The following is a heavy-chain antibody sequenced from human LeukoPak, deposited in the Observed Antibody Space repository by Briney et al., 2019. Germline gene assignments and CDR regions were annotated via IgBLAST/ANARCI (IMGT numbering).Heavy chain of an antibody. CDR3: ASGVVVPPKNYYYMDV. V-gene: IGHV4-39*01. CDR1: GGSISSSSYY. D-gene: IGHD2-2*01. Sequence: SETLPLTCTVSGGSISSSSYYWGWIRQPPGKGLEWIGSIYYSGSTYYNPSLKSRVTISVDTSKNQFSLKLSSVTAADTAVYYCASGVVVPPKNYYYMDVWGKGTTVTVSS. CDR2: IYYSGST. J-gene: IGHJ6*03.